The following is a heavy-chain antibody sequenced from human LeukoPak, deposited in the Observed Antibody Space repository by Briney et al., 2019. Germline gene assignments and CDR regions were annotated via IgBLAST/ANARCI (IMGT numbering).Heavy chain of an antibody. J-gene: IGHJ6*02. Sequence: KASETLSLACTVSGGSISSSSYYWGWIRQPPGKGLEWIGSIYYSGSTYYNPSLKSRVTISVDTSKNQFSLKLSSVTAADTAVYYCAGPKPLGRHGIVVVPAATYGMDVWGQGTTVTVSS. V-gene: IGHV4-39*01. CDR2: IYYSGST. D-gene: IGHD2-2*01. CDR1: GGSISSSSYY. CDR3: AGPKPLGRHGIVVVPAATYGMDV.